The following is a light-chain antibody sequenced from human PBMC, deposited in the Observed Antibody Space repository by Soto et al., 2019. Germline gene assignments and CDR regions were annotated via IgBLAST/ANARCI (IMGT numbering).Light chain of an antibody. CDR1: HSVGIS. V-gene: IGKV3-20*01. Sequence: EIVMTQSPATLSVSPGERVTLSCRASHSVGISLAWYQQKPGQAPRLLIYGASNRATGIPDRFSGSGSGTDFTLTISRLEPEDFAVYYCQQYGSSGTFGQGTKVDIK. CDR3: QQYGSSGT. CDR2: GAS. J-gene: IGKJ1*01.